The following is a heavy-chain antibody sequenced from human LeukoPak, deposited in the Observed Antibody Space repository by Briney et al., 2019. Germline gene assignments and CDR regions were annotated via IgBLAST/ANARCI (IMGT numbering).Heavy chain of an antibody. J-gene: IGHJ3*02. CDR2: IYYSGST. CDR3: ARAKYYYDSSGYHDAFDI. V-gene: IGHV4-30-4*08. Sequence: PSETLSLTCTVSGGSISSVDYYWSWIRQPPGKGLEWFGYIYYSGSTYYNPSLKSRVTISVDTSKNQFSLKLSSVTAADTAVYYCARAKYYYDSSGYHDAFDIWGQGTMVTVSS. D-gene: IGHD3-22*01. CDR1: GGSISSVDYY.